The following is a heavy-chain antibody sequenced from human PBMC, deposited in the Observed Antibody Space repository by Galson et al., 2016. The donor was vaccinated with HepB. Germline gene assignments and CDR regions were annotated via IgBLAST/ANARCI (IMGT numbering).Heavy chain of an antibody. V-gene: IGHV4-61*08. CDR1: DDSVNSGAYY. CDR3: ARALEYRDAGSPYNWFDL. J-gene: IGHJ2*01. CDR2: IYYSGST. Sequence: LSLTCTVSDDSVNSGAYYWTWIRQPPGKGLEWIGHIYYSGSTNYNPSLKSRVTISADTSKNQFSLRLTSATAADTAVYYCARALEYRDAGSPYNWFDLWGRGTQVSVSS. D-gene: IGHD1-1*01.